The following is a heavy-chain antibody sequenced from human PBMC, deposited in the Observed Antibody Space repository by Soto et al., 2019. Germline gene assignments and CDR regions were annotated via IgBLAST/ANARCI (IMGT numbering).Heavy chain of an antibody. D-gene: IGHD3-10*01. V-gene: IGHV3-33*01. CDR2: IWYDGSNK. CDR1: GFTFSSYG. CDR3: ARGRSNWADMDFQH. J-gene: IGHJ1*01. Sequence: QVQLVESGGGVVQPGRSLRLSCAASGFTFSSYGMHWVRQAPGKGLEWVAVIWYDGSNKYYADSVKGRFTISRDNSKNTLYLQMNSLRAEDTAVYYCARGRSNWADMDFQHWGQGTLVTVSS.